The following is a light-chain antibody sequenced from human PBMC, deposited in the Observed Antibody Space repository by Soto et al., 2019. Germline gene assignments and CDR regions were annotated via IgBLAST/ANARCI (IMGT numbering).Light chain of an antibody. CDR3: QQCYMGWT. CDR1: QSIGRF. V-gene: IGKV1-5*01. CDR2: DAS. J-gene: IGKJ1*01. Sequence: DIQMYQSPSTLSASVGDRVTITCRASQSIGRFLAWYQHQPGKAPKLLIYDASTLESGVPSRFSGTGSGTEFTFSITSLQPEDFGTYYCQQCYMGWTFGQGTKADI.